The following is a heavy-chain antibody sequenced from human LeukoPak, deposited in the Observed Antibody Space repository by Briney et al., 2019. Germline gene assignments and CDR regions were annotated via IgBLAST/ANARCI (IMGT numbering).Heavy chain of an antibody. J-gene: IGHJ4*02. CDR2: INWNSGAI. D-gene: IGHD2-15*01. CDR3: TKDACSGGSCYFDY. CDR1: GFTFDDYA. Sequence: GGSLRLSCAASGFTFDDYAMHWVRQAPGKGLEWVSGINWNSGAITYADSVKGRFTISRDNAKNSLYLQMDSLRAEDTALYYCTKDACSGGSCYFDYWGRGTLVTVSS. V-gene: IGHV3-9*01.